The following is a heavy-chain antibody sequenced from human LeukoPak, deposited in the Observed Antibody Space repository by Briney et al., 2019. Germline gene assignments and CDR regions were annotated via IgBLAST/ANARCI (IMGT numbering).Heavy chain of an antibody. CDR2: ISGSGGST. CDR3: AKALKYYYDSSGYYGWFDP. J-gene: IGHJ5*02. V-gene: IGHV3-23*01. Sequence: GGSLRLSCAASGFTFSSYAMSWVRHAPGKGLECVSAISGSGGSTYYADSVKGRFTISRDNSKNTLYLQMNSLRAEDTAVYYCAKALKYYYDSSGYYGWFDPWGQGTLVTVSS. D-gene: IGHD3-22*01. CDR1: GFTFSSYA.